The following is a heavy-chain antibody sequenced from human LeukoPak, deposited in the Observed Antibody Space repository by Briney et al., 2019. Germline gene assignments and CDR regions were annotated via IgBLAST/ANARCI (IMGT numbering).Heavy chain of an antibody. J-gene: IGHJ3*02. CDR1: GFTFSSYS. D-gene: IGHD3-22*01. CDR2: ISSSSSYI. V-gene: IGHV3-21*01. CDR3: ARDQHPDYYDSMVHAFDI. Sequence: GGSLRLSCAASGFTFSSYSMNWVRQAPGKGLEWVSSISSSSSYIYYADSVEGRFTISRDNAKNSLYLQMNSLRAEDTAVYYCARDQHPDYYDSMVHAFDIWGQGTMVTVSS.